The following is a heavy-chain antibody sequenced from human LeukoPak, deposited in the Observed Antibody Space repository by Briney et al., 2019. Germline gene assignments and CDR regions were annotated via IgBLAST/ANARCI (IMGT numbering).Heavy chain of an antibody. J-gene: IGHJ4*02. CDR1: GFKFDIYT. V-gene: IGHV3-23*01. CDR2: IWPSGGTT. D-gene: IGHD5-12*01. CDR3: AKDQRPDSGYDIDS. Sequence: GGSLRLSCVASGFKFDIYTMSWVRQAPGKGLEWVSVIWPSGGTTYYADSVKGRFTISRDNSKNTLYLQMHNLRAEDTALYYCAKDQRPDSGYDIDSWGQGTLVTVSS.